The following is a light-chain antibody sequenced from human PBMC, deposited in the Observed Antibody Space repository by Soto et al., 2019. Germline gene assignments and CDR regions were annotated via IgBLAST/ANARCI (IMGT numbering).Light chain of an antibody. V-gene: IGKV3-11*01. J-gene: IGKJ4*01. CDR2: DAS. CDR3: QQRRDWLS. Sequence: EIVLKQSPATLSLSPGNRATLSCRASQRVSSYLAWYQQKPGQPPRLLIYDASRSATGIPARSSGSWSGTDFTLTIGIQEHEDFVDYCWQQRRDWLSFGTGTKVENK. CDR1: QRVSSY.